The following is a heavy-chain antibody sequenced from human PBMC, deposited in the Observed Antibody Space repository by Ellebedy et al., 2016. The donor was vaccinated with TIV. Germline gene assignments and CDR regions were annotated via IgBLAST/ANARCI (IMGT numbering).Heavy chain of an antibody. CDR1: NGSLSSGGYY. CDR3: ARLGRITLFARNPWFDP. D-gene: IGHD3-3*01. CDR2: VYHSGST. J-gene: IGHJ5*02. Sequence: SETLSLXCSVSNGSLSSGGYYWAWIRQPPGKGLEWIGSVYHSGSTYYNSSLKSRVTISVDSSNNQFSLKPTSVTAADTAVYYCARLGRITLFARNPWFDPWGQGTLVTVSA. V-gene: IGHV4-39*01.